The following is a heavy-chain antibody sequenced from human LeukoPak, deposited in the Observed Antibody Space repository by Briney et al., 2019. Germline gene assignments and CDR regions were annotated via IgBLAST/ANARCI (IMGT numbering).Heavy chain of an antibody. D-gene: IGHD3-22*01. CDR1: GYTFTTYY. Sequence: ASVNVSCKPSGYTFTTYYMNCVRQAPRQGLEWMGIINPSGGSTSYAQKFQGRVTMTRDTSTSTVYMELSSLRSEDTAVYYCARAYDSSGYYFDHWGQGTLVTVSS. CDR2: INPSGGST. CDR3: ARAYDSSGYYFDH. J-gene: IGHJ4*02. V-gene: IGHV1-46*01.